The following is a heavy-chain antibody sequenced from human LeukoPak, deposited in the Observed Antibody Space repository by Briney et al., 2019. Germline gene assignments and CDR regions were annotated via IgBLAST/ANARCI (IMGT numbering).Heavy chain of an antibody. CDR1: GTSFTNYW. CDR2: IYPGDSDT. Sequence: HGESLKISCKGSGTSFTNYWIGWVRQMPGKGLEWMGIIYPGDSDTRYSPSVQGQVTISVDKSISTAYLQWSSLKASDTAMYYCARPAYSSSSEFDYWGQGTLVTVSS. J-gene: IGHJ4*02. D-gene: IGHD6-6*01. V-gene: IGHV5-51*01. CDR3: ARPAYSSSSEFDY.